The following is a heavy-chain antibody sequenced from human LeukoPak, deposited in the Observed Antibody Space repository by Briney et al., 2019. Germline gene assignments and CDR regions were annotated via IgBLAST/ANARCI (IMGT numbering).Heavy chain of an antibody. D-gene: IGHD3-22*01. J-gene: IGHJ4*02. CDR2: INHSGST. Sequence: PSETLSLTCAVYGGSFSGYYWSWIRQPPGKGLEWIGEINHSGSTNYNPSLKSRVTISVDTSKNQFSLKLSSVTAAGTAVYYCARSYYYDSSGYYYPFDYWGQGTVVTVSS. V-gene: IGHV4-34*01. CDR1: GGSFSGYY. CDR3: ARSYYYDSSGYYYPFDY.